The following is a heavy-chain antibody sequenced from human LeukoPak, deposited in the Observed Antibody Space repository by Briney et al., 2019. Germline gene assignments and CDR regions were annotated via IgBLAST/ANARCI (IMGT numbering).Heavy chain of an antibody. CDR3: ARAPQFFYGSGGQQSFDY. CDR1: GGSISSYY. V-gene: IGHV4-59*08. CDR2: IYYSGST. Sequence: PSETLSLTCTVSGGSISSYYWSWIRQPPGKGLEWSGYIYYSGSTNYNPSLKSRVTISVDTSKNQFSLKLRSVTAADTAVYYCARAPQFFYGSGGQQSFDYWGQGTLVTVSS. J-gene: IGHJ4*02. D-gene: IGHD2-15*01.